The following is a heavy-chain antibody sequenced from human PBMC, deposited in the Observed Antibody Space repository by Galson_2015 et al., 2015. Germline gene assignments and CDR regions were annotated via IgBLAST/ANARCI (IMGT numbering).Heavy chain of an antibody. V-gene: IGHV1-3*01. D-gene: IGHD4-17*01. CDR3: AREPHGDYGRDYYGMDV. Sequence: SVKVSCKASGYTFTSYAMHWVRQAPGQRLEWMGWINAGNGNTKYSQKFQGRVTITRDTSASTAYMELSSLRSEDTAVYYCAREPHGDYGRDYYGMDVWGQGTTVTVS. CDR1: GYTFTSYA. CDR2: INAGNGNT. J-gene: IGHJ6*02.